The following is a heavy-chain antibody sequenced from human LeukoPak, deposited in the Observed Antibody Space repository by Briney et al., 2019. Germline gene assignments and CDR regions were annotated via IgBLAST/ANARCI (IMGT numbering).Heavy chain of an antibody. CDR1: GGTFSSYA. Sequence: ASVKVSCKASGGTFSSYAISWVRQAPGQGLEWMGGIIPIFGTANYAQKFQGRVTITADKSTSTAYMELSSLRSEDTAVYYCARVYSSGWYRHYYYMDVWGKGTTVTVSS. CDR3: ARVYSSGWYRHYYYMDV. D-gene: IGHD6-19*01. J-gene: IGHJ6*03. V-gene: IGHV1-69*06. CDR2: IIPIFGTA.